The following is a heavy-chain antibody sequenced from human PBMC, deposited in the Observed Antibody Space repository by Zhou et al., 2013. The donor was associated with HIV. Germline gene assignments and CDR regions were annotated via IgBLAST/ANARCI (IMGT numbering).Heavy chain of an antibody. V-gene: IGHV1-69*04. CDR1: GGTFSSYA. D-gene: IGHD2-21*01. Sequence: QAQLVQSGAEVKKPGSSVKVSCKASGGTFSSYAITWVRQAPGQGLEWMGRIIPILGIANYAQKFQGRVTITADKSTSTAYMELSSLRSEDTAVYYCARAPSAYCGGDCYPYFDYWGQGTLVTVSS. CDR3: ARAPSAYCGGDCYPYFDY. CDR2: IIPILGIA. J-gene: IGHJ4*02.